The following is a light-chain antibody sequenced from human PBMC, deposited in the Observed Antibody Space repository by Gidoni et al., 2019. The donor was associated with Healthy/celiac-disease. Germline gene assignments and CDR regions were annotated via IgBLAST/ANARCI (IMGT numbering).Light chain of an antibody. J-gene: IGKJ5*01. CDR2: GAS. Sequence: EIVLTPSPATLSVSPWERATLSFRASRSVSSNLAWSQQKHGLVPRILIYGASTRATGIPASFSGSGSVTEFTLTISSLQSEDVAVYYCQQYNNWPPITFXXXTRLEIK. CDR3: QQYNNWPPIT. CDR1: RSVSSN. V-gene: IGKV3-15*01.